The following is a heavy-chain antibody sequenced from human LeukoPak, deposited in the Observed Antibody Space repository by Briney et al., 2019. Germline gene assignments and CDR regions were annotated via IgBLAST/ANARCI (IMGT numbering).Heavy chain of an antibody. CDR3: AKDSDSSGYYSRPLFFHH. J-gene: IGHJ1*01. V-gene: IGHV3-23*01. CDR1: GFTFSAYG. CDR2: ISGSGGNT. D-gene: IGHD3-22*01. Sequence: PGGSLRLSCEASGFTFSAYGMSWVRQAPGKGLDWVSAISGSGGNTYYADSVKGRFTISRDNSKNTLYLQMNSLRAEDTALYYCAKDSDSSGYYSRPLFFHHWGQGTLVTVSS.